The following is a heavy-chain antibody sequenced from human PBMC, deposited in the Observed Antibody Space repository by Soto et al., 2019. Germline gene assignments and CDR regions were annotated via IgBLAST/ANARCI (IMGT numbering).Heavy chain of an antibody. Sequence: QMQLVQSGPEVKKPGTSVKVSCKASGFTFTSSAVQWVRQARVQRLEWIGWIVVGSGNTNYAQKFQERVTITRDMSTSTAYMELSSLRSEDTAVYYCAAVDYGDSYAFDIWGQGTMVTVSS. CDR2: IVVGSGNT. D-gene: IGHD4-17*01. CDR1: GFTFTSSA. CDR3: AAVDYGDSYAFDI. J-gene: IGHJ3*02. V-gene: IGHV1-58*01.